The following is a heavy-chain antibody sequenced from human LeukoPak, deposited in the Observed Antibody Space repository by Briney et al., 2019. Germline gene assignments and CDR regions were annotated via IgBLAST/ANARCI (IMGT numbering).Heavy chain of an antibody. CDR1: GGSFSGYY. CDR2: INHSGST. D-gene: IGHD2-15*01. V-gene: IGHV4-34*01. J-gene: IGHJ4*02. Sequence: PSETLSLTCAVYGGSFSGYYWSWIRQPPGKGLEWIGEINHSGSTNCNPSLKSRVTISVDTSKNQFSLKLSSVTAADTAVYYCARDCSGGSCFDYWGQGTLVTVSS. CDR3: ARDCSGGSCFDY.